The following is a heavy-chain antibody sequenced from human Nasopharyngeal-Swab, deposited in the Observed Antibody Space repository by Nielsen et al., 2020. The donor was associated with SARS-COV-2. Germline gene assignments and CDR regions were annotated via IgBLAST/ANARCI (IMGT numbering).Heavy chain of an antibody. V-gene: IGHV4-30-2*01. CDR3: ARLNTLQQLVLDDYYYYGMDV. CDR1: GGSISSGGYS. D-gene: IGHD6-13*01. J-gene: IGHJ6*02. CDR2: IYHSGST. Sequence: SETLSLTCAVSGGSISSGGYSWSWIRQPPGKGLEWIGYIYHSGSTYYNPSLKSRVTISVDRSKNQFSLKLSSVTAADTAVYYCARLNTLQQLVLDDYYYYGMDVWGQGTTVTVSS.